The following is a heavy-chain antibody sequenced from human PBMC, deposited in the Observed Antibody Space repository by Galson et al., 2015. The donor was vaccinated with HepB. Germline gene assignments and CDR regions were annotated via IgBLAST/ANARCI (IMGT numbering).Heavy chain of an antibody. Sequence: CAISGDSVSSNTATWNWIRQSPSRGLEWLGRTYYRSQWYHDYALFVKSPLSINVDPSNNHLLLHLDSVTPEDTAVYYCARETVSRGILGLERRNGLDSWGQGTLVIVSS. CDR3: ARETVSRGILGLERRNGLDS. CDR2: TYYRSQWYH. D-gene: IGHD1-1*01. CDR1: GDSVSSNTAT. J-gene: IGHJ4*02. V-gene: IGHV6-1*01.